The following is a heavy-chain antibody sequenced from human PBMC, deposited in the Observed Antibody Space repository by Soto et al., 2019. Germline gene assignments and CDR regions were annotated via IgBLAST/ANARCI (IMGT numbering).Heavy chain of an antibody. CDR2: ISSNGGST. Sequence: EVQLVESGGGLVQPGGSLRLSCTASGFTFSSYAMHWVRQAPGKGLEYVSDISSNGGSTYYANSVKGRFTISRDNSKNTLYLEMGSLRAEDMAVYYCARRGYSGYEIDYWGQGTLVTVSS. CDR3: ARRGYSGYEIDY. CDR1: GFTFSSYA. D-gene: IGHD5-12*01. V-gene: IGHV3-64*01. J-gene: IGHJ4*02.